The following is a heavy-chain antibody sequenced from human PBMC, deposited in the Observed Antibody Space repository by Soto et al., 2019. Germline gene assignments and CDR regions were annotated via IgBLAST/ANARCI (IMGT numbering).Heavy chain of an antibody. V-gene: IGHV1-18*01. CDR3: ARSLPRYDEFDY. Sequence: GASVKVCCKSSGYTFTSYGISWVRQAPGQGLEWMGWISAYNGNTNYAQKLQGRVTMTTDTSTSTAYMELRSLRSDDTAVYYCARSLPRYDEFDYWGQGTLVTVSS. D-gene: IGHD5-12*01. CDR2: ISAYNGNT. J-gene: IGHJ4*02. CDR1: GYTFTSYG.